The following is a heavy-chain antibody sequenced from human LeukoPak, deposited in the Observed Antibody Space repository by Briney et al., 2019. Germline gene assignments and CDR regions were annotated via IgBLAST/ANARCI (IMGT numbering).Heavy chain of an antibody. J-gene: IGHJ4*02. V-gene: IGHV4-39*07. Sequence: SETLSLTCTVSGGSINTPNYYWGWIRQTPGKGLEWIGNIFYSGGTYYSPSLTSRVTISLDTSRNQFSLKLNSVTAADTAMYYCARAVGTSRNFFDYWGQGTLVTVSS. CDR3: ARAVGTSRNFFDY. CDR2: IFYSGGT. CDR1: GGSINTPNYY. D-gene: IGHD4-23*01.